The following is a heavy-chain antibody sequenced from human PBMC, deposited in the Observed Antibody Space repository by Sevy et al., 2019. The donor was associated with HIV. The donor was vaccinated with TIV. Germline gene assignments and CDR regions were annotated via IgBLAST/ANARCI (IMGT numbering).Heavy chain of an antibody. D-gene: IGHD6-13*01. J-gene: IGHJ4*02. CDR3: ARNIAAAGPVPYYFTT. CDR2: IYYSGST. V-gene: IGHV4-39*01. CDR1: GGSISSSSYY. Sequence: SETLSLTCTVSGGSISSSSYYWGWIRQPPGKGLEWIGSIYYSGSTYYNPSLKSRVTISVDTSKNQFSLKLSSVTAADTAVYYCARNIAAAGPVPYYFTTGAREPWSPSPQ.